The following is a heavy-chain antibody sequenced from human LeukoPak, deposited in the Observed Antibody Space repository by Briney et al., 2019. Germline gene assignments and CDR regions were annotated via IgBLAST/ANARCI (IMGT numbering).Heavy chain of an antibody. CDR2: INPNSGGT. J-gene: IGHJ6*02. Sequence: GASVKASCKASGYTFTGYYMHWVRQAPGQGLEWMGWINPNSGGTNYAQKFQGRVTMTRDTSISTAYMELSRLRSDDTAVYYCASQTSADIVVVPAAAGYGMDVWGQGTTVTVSS. CDR3: ASQTSADIVVVPAAAGYGMDV. D-gene: IGHD2-2*01. V-gene: IGHV1-2*02. CDR1: GYTFTGYY.